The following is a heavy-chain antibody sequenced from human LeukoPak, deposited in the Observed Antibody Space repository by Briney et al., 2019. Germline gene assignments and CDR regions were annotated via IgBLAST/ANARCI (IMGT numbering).Heavy chain of an antibody. CDR3: AKDAYSSGWYVDY. CDR1: GFTFSSYE. D-gene: IGHD6-19*01. V-gene: IGHV3-30*18. J-gene: IGHJ4*02. CDR2: ISYDGSNK. Sequence: GGSLRLSCAASGFTFSSYEMSWVRQAPGKGLEWVAVISYDGSNKYYADSVKGRFTISRDNSKNTLYLQMNSLRAEDTAVYYCAKDAYSSGWYVDYWGQGTLVTVSS.